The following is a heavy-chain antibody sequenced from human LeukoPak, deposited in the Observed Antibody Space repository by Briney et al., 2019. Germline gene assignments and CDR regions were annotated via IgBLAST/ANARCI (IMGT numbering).Heavy chain of an antibody. V-gene: IGHV4-38-2*01. CDR2: IYHSGST. D-gene: IGHD3-3*01. CDR3: ARRYDFCSGYYTYYFDY. CDR1: GYPISSGYY. Sequence: SETLSLTCAVSGYPISSGYYWGWIRQPPGKGLEWIGSIYHSGSTYYNPSLKSRVTISVDTSKNQFSLKLSSVTAADTAVYYSARRYDFCSGYYTYYFDYWGQGTLVTVSS. J-gene: IGHJ4*02.